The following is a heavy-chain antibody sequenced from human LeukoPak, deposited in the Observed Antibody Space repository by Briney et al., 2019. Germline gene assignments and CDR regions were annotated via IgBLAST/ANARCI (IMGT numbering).Heavy chain of an antibody. D-gene: IGHD3-3*01. Sequence: GASVKVSCXASGYTFTSYDINWVRQATGQGLEWMGWMNPNSGNTGYAQKFQGRVTITRNTSISTVYMELSSLRSEDTAVYYCARGLGADEYYDFWSGRSSAWFDPWGQGTLVTVSS. CDR1: GYTFTSYD. CDR2: MNPNSGNT. V-gene: IGHV1-8*03. CDR3: ARGLGADEYYDFWSGRSSAWFDP. J-gene: IGHJ5*02.